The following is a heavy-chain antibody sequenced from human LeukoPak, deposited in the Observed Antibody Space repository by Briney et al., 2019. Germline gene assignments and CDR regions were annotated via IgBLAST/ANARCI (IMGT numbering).Heavy chain of an antibody. J-gene: IGHJ4*02. D-gene: IGHD5-12*01. CDR2: ISYDGSNK. V-gene: IGHV3-30-3*01. CDR3: AEVARSGY. Sequence: SGGSLILSCAASGFTFSSYAMHWVRQAPGKGLEWVAVISYDGSNKFYADSVKGRFTISRDNAKNSLYLQMNSLRAEDTAVYYCAEVARSGYWGQGTLVTVSS. CDR1: GFTFSSYA.